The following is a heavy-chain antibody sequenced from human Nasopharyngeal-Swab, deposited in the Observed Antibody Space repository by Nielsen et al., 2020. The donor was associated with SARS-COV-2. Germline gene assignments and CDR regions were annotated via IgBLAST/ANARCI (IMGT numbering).Heavy chain of an antibody. CDR1: GFAFSNYA. CDR2: VTSSGSST. Sequence: GGSLRLSCAASGFAFSNYAMSWVRQAPGKGLEWVSTVTSSGSSTYYADSVKGLFTISRDNSKNTLYLQMGSLRAEDTAVYYCALPTWALRSFDLLLHFWGQGTVVTVSS. V-gene: IGHV3-23*01. D-gene: IGHD3-9*01. J-gene: IGHJ4*02. CDR3: ALPTWALRSFDLLLHF.